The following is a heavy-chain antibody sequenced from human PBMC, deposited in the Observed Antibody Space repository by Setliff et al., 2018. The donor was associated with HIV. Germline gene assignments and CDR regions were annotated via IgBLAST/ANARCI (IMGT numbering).Heavy chain of an antibody. Sequence: SVKVSCKAPGGTFSSFGISWVRQAPGQGLEWMGGIIPRFGTANYAQKFQGRVTITADEPTSTAYMELSSLRSDDTAVYYCARGWICRGGSCYPHYYYYMDVWGKGTTVTVSS. J-gene: IGHJ6*03. D-gene: IGHD2-15*01. CDR1: GGTFSSFG. V-gene: IGHV1-69*13. CDR3: ARGWICRGGSCYPHYYYYMDV. CDR2: IIPRFGTA.